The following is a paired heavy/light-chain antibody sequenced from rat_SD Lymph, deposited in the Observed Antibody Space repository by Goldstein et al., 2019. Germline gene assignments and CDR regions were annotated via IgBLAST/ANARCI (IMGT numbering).Light chain of an antibody. CDR2: KAS. CDR3: QQSWNDNT. CDR1: EGVNSY. Sequence: DTVLTQSPALAVSPGERVSISCRASEGVNSYMHWYQQKPGQQPKLLIYKASNLASGVPARFSGSGSGTDFTLTIDPVEADDTATYFCQQSWNDNTFGAGTKLELK. V-gene: IGKV3S11*01. J-gene: IGKJ2-1*01.
Heavy chain of an antibody. CDR2: ILPWNGVT. D-gene: IGHD1-11*01. Sequence: QVQLQQSGTELVKPGSSLKLSCKASGYTFTDYAMQAVKQRPGQGLEWIGYILPWNGVTDYNQKFKGKATLTVDTSSNTAYMELSRLTSDDSAVYYCARGVRDWYFDFWGPGTMVTVSS. CDR1: GYTFTDYA. CDR3: ARGVRDWYFDF. J-gene: IGHJ1*01. V-gene: IGHV1-42*01.